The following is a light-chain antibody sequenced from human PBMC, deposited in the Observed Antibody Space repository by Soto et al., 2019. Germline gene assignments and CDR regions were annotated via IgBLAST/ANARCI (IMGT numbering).Light chain of an antibody. V-gene: IGLV2-14*01. CDR2: EVS. CDR3: SSYTSSSTYV. J-gene: IGLJ1*01. CDR1: SSDVGGYNY. Sequence: QSVLTQPASVSGSPGQSITISCTGTSSDVGGYNYVSWYQQHPGKAPKLMIYEVSNRPSGVSNRFSGSKSGNTACLTISGLQAEDEADYYCSSYTSSSTYVFGTGTKVTVL.